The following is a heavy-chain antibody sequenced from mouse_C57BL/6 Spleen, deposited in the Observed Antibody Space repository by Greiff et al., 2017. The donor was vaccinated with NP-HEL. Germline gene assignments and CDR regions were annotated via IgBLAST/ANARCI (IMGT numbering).Heavy chain of an antibody. Sequence: QVQLKESGAELARPGASVKLSCKASGYTFTSYGISWVKQRTGQGLEWIGEIYPRSGNTYYNEKFKGNATLTADKSSSTAYMELRSLTSEDSAVYFCARDSWFAYWGQGTLVTVSA. CDR1: GYTFTSYG. CDR3: ARDSWFAY. CDR2: IYPRSGNT. V-gene: IGHV1-81*01. J-gene: IGHJ3*01.